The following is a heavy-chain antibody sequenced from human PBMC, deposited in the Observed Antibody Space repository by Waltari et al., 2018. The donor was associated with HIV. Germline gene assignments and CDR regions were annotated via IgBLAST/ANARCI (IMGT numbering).Heavy chain of an antibody. J-gene: IGHJ3*01. CDR2: ISSDGDDT. D-gene: IGHD2-15*01. V-gene: IGHV3-64D*06. CDR1: GFTFNAYA. CDR3: VRTIMGYHDAFDL. Sequence: EVQVVESGGMWVLPGGSLRLSCSVSGFTFNAYAMHWVRQAPGKGLEFLSSISSDGDDTYYVDSVKGRFTISRDSSKNTLYLQMSSLRPEDTAMYYCVRTIMGYHDAFDLWGQGTLVTVS.